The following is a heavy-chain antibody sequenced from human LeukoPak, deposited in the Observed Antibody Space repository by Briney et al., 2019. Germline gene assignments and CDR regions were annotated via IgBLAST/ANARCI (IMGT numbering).Heavy chain of an antibody. CDR1: GFTFRNHG. CDR3: SKDLASSAWSYYYGMHV. Sequence: GGSLRLSCAASGFTFRNHGMSWVRQAPGKGLEWVSAISGSGGSTHYADSVKGRFTISRDNSKNTLFLQINNLRVEDTAVYFCSKDLASSAWSYYYGMHVRGQGTTVTVSS. CDR2: ISGSGGST. V-gene: IGHV3-23*01. D-gene: IGHD6-19*01. J-gene: IGHJ6*02.